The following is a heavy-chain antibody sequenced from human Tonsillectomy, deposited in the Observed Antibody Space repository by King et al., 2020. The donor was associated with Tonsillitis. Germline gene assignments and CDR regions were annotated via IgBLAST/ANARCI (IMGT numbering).Heavy chain of an antibody. CDR2: IIPIFSSA. CDR3: ARAASYDNVAGTLRHDQIDV. CDR1: GGTFNNYA. J-gene: IGHJ6*02. Sequence: HVQLVQSGAEVKKPGSSVKVSCKASGGTFNNYAINWVRQAPGQGLEWMGGIIPIFSSANYAQKFQGRVTITADESTSAGYMVLSSLRSEDTAVYYCARAASYDNVAGTLRHDQIDVWGQGTTVTVSS. V-gene: IGHV1-69*01. D-gene: IGHD6-19*01.